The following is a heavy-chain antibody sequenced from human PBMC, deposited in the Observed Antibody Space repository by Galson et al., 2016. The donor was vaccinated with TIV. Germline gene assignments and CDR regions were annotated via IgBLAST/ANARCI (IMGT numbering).Heavy chain of an antibody. CDR1: GFTFSSYA. J-gene: IGHJ4*02. CDR3: AKDERLGSYFDY. D-gene: IGHD3-10*01. V-gene: IGHV3-23*01. CDR2: ISSGGAST. Sequence: SLRLSCAASGFTFSSYAMSWVRQAPGKGLEWVSGISSGGASTYYADSVKGRFTIPRDNSTTTVYLQVNSLRDEDTAVYYCAKDERLGSYFDYWGQGTLVTVSS.